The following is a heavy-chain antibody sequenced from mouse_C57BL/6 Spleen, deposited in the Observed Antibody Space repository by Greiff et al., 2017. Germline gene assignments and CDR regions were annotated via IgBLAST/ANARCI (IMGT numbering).Heavy chain of an antibody. V-gene: IGHV1-4*01. CDR3: ASPRITTVVAEDAY. D-gene: IGHD1-1*01. J-gene: IGHJ3*01. CDR1: GYTFTSYT. CDR2: INPSSGYT. Sequence: QVQLQQSGAELARPGASVKMSCKASGYTFTSYTMHWVKQRPGQGLEWIGYINPSSGYTKYNQKFKDKATLTADKSSSTAYMQLSSLTSEDSAVYYCASPRITTVVAEDAYWGQGTLVTVSA.